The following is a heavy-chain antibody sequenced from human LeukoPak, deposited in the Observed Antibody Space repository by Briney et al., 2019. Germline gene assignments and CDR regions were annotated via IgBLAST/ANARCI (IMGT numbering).Heavy chain of an antibody. J-gene: IGHJ6*02. CDR1: GDSVSSNSAA. CDR3: ARVPRKAGYYYYGMDV. CDR2: TYYRSKWYN. Sequence: SQTLSLTCAISGDSVSSNSAAWNWIRQSPSRGLEWLGRTYYRSKWYNDYAVSVKSRITINPDTSKNQFSLQLNSVTPEDTAVYYCARVPRKAGYYYYGMDVRGQGTTVTVSS. V-gene: IGHV6-1*01.